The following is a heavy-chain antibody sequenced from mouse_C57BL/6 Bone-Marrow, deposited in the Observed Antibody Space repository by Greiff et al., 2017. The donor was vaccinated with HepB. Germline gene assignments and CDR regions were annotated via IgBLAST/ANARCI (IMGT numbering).Heavy chain of an antibody. CDR3: ASYYDYGGAY. Sequence: VQLQQSGPELVKPGASVKISCKASGYTFTDYYMNWVKQSHGKSLEWIGDINPNNGGTSYNQKFKGKATLTVDKSSSTAYMELRSLTSEDSAVYYCASYYDYGGAYWGQGTTLTVSS. V-gene: IGHV1-26*01. CDR1: GYTFTDYY. D-gene: IGHD2-4*01. J-gene: IGHJ2*01. CDR2: INPNNGGT.